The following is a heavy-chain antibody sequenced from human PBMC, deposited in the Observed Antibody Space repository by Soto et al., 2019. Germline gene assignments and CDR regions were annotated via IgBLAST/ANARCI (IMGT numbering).Heavy chain of an antibody. D-gene: IGHD2-2*01. J-gene: IGHJ6*02. V-gene: IGHV3-21*01. Sequence: GGSLRLSCAASGFTFSSYSMNWVRHAPGKGLEWVSSISSSSSYIYYAGSVKGRFTISRDNAKNSLYLQMNSLRAEDTAVYYCAADIVVVPAAIPALRSYYYGMDVWGQGTTVTVSS. CDR3: AADIVVVPAAIPALRSYYYGMDV. CDR2: ISSSSSYI. CDR1: GFTFSSYS.